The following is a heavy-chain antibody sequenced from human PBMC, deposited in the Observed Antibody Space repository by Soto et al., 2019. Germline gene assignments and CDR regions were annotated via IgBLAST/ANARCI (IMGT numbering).Heavy chain of an antibody. CDR2: IYYSGST. CDR3: ARGLSVTLFDF. Sequence: QVQLQESGPGLVQPSQTLSLACTVSGDSISSGGYYWSWIRQHPGKGLEWIGYIYYSGSTIYNPSLKSRVTISVDTSKNQFSLKLSSVTAADTAVYYCARGLSVTLFDFWGQGTLVTVSS. CDR1: GDSISSGGYY. V-gene: IGHV4-31*03. J-gene: IGHJ4*02. D-gene: IGHD4-17*01.